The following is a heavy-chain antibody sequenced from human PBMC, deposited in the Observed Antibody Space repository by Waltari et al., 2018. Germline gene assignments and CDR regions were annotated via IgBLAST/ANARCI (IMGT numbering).Heavy chain of an antibody. J-gene: IGHJ3*02. CDR2: IKSKTDGGTP. CDR1: GFTFSNAW. CDR3: TTKTWADAFDI. D-gene: IGHD7-27*01. Sequence: EVQLVESGGGLVKPGGSLRLSCAASGFTFSNAWMSWVHKAPGKGLEWVGRIKSKTDGGTPNYAAPVKGRFTISRDDSKNILYLQMNSLKTEDTAVYYCTTKTWADAFDIWGQGTMVTVSS. V-gene: IGHV3-15*01.